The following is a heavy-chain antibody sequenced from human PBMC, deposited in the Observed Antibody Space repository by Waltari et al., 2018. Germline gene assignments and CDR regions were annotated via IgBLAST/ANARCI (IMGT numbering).Heavy chain of an antibody. V-gene: IGHV4-30-4*01. J-gene: IGHJ4*02. CDR2: IYYSGST. D-gene: IGHD4-17*01. CDR1: GGSISSGDYY. Sequence: QVQLQESGPGLVKPSQTLSLTCTVSGGSISSGDYYWSWIRQPPGKGLEWIGYIYYSGSTYYNPSLKSRVTISVDTSKNQFSLKLSSVTAADTAVYYCGRVRGDWYGDYSLFDYWGQGTLVTVSS. CDR3: GRVRGDWYGDYSLFDY.